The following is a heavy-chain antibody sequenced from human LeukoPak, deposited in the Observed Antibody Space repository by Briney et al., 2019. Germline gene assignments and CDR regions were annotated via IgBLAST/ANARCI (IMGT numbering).Heavy chain of an antibody. CDR1: GFTFSTSV. Sequence: PGGSLRLSCAASGFTFSTSVMHWVRQAPGKGLEWVALIWHDGSNKYYADSVKDRFTISRDNSKNTLYLQMNSLRAEDTAVYYCARDRGYTYGHPFDYWGQGTLVTVSS. J-gene: IGHJ4*02. CDR3: ARDRGYTYGHPFDY. V-gene: IGHV3-33*01. CDR2: IWHDGSNK. D-gene: IGHD5-18*01.